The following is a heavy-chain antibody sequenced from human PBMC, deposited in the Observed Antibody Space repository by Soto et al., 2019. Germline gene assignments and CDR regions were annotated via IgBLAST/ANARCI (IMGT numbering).Heavy chain of an antibody. V-gene: IGHV3-33*01. D-gene: IGHD2-15*01. Sequence: GGSLRLSCAASGFTFSSYGMHWVRQAPGKGLEWVAVIWYDGSNKYYADSVKGRFTISRDNSKNTLYLQMNSLRAEDTAVYYCAREPPLSSLLVVDAFDIWGQGTMVTVSS. J-gene: IGHJ3*02. CDR3: AREPPLSSLLVVDAFDI. CDR2: IWYDGSNK. CDR1: GFTFSSYG.